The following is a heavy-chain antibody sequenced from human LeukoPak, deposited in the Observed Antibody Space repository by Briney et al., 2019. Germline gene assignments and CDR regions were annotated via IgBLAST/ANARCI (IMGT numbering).Heavy chain of an antibody. CDR1: GFTFSSYP. CDR2: ISYDGSNK. V-gene: IGHV3-30-3*01. Sequence: GGSLRLSCAASGFTFSSYPMHWVRQAPGKGLEWVALISYDGSNKYYADSVKGRFTISRDNSKNTLYLQMNSLRAEDTAVYYCARDQIIVATIIDYYYGMDVWGQGTTVTVSS. D-gene: IGHD5-12*01. CDR3: ARDQIIVATIIDYYYGMDV. J-gene: IGHJ6*02.